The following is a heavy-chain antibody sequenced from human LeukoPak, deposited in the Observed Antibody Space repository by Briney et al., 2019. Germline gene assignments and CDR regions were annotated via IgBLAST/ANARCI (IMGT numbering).Heavy chain of an antibody. J-gene: IGHJ4*02. D-gene: IGHD2-15*01. CDR1: GFTFSTFA. V-gene: IGHV3-23*01. CDR3: AKDPEQLIGYCSGGTCSLRY. CDR2: ISGSGTST. Sequence: GGSLRLSCAASGFTFSTFAMSWVRQAPGKGLEWVSTISGSGTSTYFADSVKGRFTISRDNSRNALYLQMNSLRAEDTAVYYCAKDPEQLIGYCSGGTCSLRYWGQGTLVTVSS.